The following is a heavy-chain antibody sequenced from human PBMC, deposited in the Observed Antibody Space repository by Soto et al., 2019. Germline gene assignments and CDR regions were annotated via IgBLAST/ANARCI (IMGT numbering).Heavy chain of an antibody. CDR2: IKQDGSEK. CDR3: ANSVAAAGTSRDY. CDR1: GFTFSSYW. Sequence: PGESLKISCAASGFTFSSYWMSWVRQAPGRGLEWVANIKQDGSEKYYVDSVKGRFTISRDNSKNTLYLQMNSLRAEDTAVYYCANSVAAAGTSRDYWGQGTLVTVSS. J-gene: IGHJ4*02. V-gene: IGHV3-7*03. D-gene: IGHD6-13*01.